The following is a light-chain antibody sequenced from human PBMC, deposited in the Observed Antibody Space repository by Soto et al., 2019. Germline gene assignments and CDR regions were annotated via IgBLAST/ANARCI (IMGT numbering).Light chain of an antibody. CDR3: HQRTNWPIT. CDR1: QSVSSY. V-gene: IGKV3-11*01. Sequence: EIVLTQSPATLSLSPGERATLSCRASQSVSSYLAWYQQKPGQAPRLLIYDASNRATGIPARFSGSGSGTDFTLTISSLEPEDFAVYYCHQRTNWPITFGQGTLLEI. CDR2: DAS. J-gene: IGKJ5*01.